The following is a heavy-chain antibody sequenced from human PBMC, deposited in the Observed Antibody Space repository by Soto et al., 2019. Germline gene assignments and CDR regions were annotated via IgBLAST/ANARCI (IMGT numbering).Heavy chain of an antibody. Sequence: GGSLRLSCAASGFTFSSYGMNWVRQAPGKGLEWVEVIWYDGSNKYYADSVKGRFTISRDNSKNTLYLQINSLRAEDTALYYCARDGIGYCYDSSGLTGFDYWGQGTLVTVSS. CDR2: IWYDGSNK. V-gene: IGHV3-33*01. D-gene: IGHD3-22*01. CDR1: GFTFSSYG. J-gene: IGHJ4*02. CDR3: ARDGIGYCYDSSGLTGFDY.